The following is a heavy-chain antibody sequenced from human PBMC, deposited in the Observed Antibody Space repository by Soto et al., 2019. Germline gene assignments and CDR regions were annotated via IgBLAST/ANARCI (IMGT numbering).Heavy chain of an antibody. Sequence: PGGSLRLSCAASRFTFSNYGMHWVRQAPGKGLEWVAVIWYDGSYKYYADSVKGRFTISRDNSRITLYLQMNSLRAEDTAVYYCARERSIAASRPLEYWGPGALVDVSS. CDR3: ARERSIAASRPLEY. CDR2: IWYDGSYK. J-gene: IGHJ4*02. D-gene: IGHD6-6*01. V-gene: IGHV3-33*01. CDR1: RFTFSNYG.